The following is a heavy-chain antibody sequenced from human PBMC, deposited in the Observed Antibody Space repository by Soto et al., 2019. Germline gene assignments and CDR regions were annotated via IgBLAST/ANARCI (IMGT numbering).Heavy chain of an antibody. CDR2: INPSVGST. D-gene: IGHD2-21*02. V-gene: IGHV1-46*01. CDR1: GDTFSSYY. CDR3: ARGNAPGTARSPFAY. Sequence: WASVKVSCKASGDTFSSYYLHWVRQAPGQGLEWMGIINPSVGSTNYPQKFMGRITLTRDTSTNTIYMELTSLRSEDTGIYYCARGNAPGTARSPFAYWGQGTLVTVSS. J-gene: IGHJ4*02.